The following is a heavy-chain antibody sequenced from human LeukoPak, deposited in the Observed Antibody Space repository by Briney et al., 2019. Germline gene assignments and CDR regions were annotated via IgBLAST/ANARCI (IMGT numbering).Heavy chain of an antibody. J-gene: IGHJ4*02. D-gene: IGHD1-7*01. Sequence: ASVKVSCKASGYTFTGYYMHWVRQAPGQGLQWLGWISASNGNTNYAQKFRDRVTMSTDTSTGTAYLDVRSLTSDDTAVYYCARDHSNWNYAPDFWGQGTLVIVSS. V-gene: IGHV1-18*04. CDR1: GYTFTGYY. CDR3: ARDHSNWNYAPDF. CDR2: ISASNGNT.